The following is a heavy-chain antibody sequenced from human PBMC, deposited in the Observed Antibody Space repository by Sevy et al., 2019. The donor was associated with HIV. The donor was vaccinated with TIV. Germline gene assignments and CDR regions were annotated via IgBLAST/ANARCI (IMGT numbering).Heavy chain of an antibody. CDR3: ARSYYGEYDY. CDR2: IYYSGST. V-gene: IGHV4-31*03. CDR1: GGSISSGGYY. Sequence: SETLSLTCTVSGGSISSGGYYWSWIRQHPGKGLEWIGYIYYSGSTYYNPSLKSRVTISVDTSKNQFSLKLSSVTAADMAVYYCARSYYGEYDYWGQGTLVTVSS. D-gene: IGHD4-17*01. J-gene: IGHJ4*02.